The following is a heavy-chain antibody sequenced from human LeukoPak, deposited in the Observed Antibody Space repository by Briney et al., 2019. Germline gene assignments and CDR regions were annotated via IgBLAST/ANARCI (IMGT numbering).Heavy chain of an antibody. Sequence: GGSLRLSCAASGFTSSSYGMHWVRQAPGKGLEWVAVISYDGSNKYYADSVKGRFTISRDNSKNTLYLQMNSLRAEDTAVYYCAKEVKSSGWFNGMDVWGPGTTVTVS. CDR2: ISYDGSNK. D-gene: IGHD6-19*01. V-gene: IGHV3-30*18. J-gene: IGHJ6*02. CDR3: AKEVKSSGWFNGMDV. CDR1: GFTSSSYG.